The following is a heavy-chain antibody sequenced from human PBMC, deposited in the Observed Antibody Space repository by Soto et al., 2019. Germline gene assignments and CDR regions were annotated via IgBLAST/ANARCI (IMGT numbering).Heavy chain of an antibody. V-gene: IGHV1-69*02. CDR2: IIPILGIA. D-gene: IGHD3-10*01. J-gene: IGHJ6*03. Sequence: SVKVSCKASGGTFSSYTISWVRQAPGQGLEWMGRIIPILGIANYAQKFQGRVTITADKSTSTAYMELSSLRSEDTAVYYCARSVNYYGSGSYYKGVRLYYYYMDVWG. CDR1: GGTFSSYT. CDR3: ARSVNYYGSGSYYKGVRLYYYYMDV.